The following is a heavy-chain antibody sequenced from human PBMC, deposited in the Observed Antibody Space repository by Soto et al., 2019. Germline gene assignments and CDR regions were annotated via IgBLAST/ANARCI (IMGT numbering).Heavy chain of an antibody. D-gene: IGHD3-10*01. Sequence: QVQLQESGPGLVKPSETLSLTCTISGGPMNNYYCSWFRQPRGQGLEWIGYMGYNGFTRYNPSLGSRVXXTLDTAKNQFSLNLRSVTAADTALYYCARQGFGELHGLVDVWGQGITVTVSS. V-gene: IGHV4-59*08. J-gene: IGHJ6*02. CDR3: ARQGFGELHGLVDV. CDR1: GGPMNNYY. CDR2: MGYNGFT.